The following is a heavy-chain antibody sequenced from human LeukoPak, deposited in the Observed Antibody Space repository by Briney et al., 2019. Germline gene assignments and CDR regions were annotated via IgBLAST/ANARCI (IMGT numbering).Heavy chain of an antibody. D-gene: IGHD6-13*01. CDR1: GGTFSSYT. J-gene: IGHJ6*02. CDR2: ISAYNGNT. Sequence: ASVKVSCKASGGTFSSYTISWVRQAPGQGLEWMGWISAYNGNTNYAQELQGRVTMTTDTSTSTAYMELRSLRSDDTAVYYCARDVIAAEDYYYGMDVWGQGTTVTVSS. V-gene: IGHV1-18*01. CDR3: ARDVIAAEDYYYGMDV.